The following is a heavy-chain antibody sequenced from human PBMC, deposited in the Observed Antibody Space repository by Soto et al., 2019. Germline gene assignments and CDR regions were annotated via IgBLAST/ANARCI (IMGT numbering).Heavy chain of an antibody. Sequence: SETLSLTCAVYGGTFSGYYWSWIRQPPGKGLEWIGEINHSGSTNYNPSLKSRVTISVDTSKNQFSLKLSSVTAADTAVYYCASTPSFYWGQGTLVTVSS. CDR3: ASTPSFY. J-gene: IGHJ4*02. V-gene: IGHV4-34*01. CDR1: GGTFSGYY. CDR2: INHSGST. D-gene: IGHD7-27*01.